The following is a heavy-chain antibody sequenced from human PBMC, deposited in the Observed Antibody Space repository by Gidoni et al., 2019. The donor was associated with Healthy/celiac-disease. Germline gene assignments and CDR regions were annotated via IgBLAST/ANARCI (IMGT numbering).Heavy chain of an antibody. V-gene: IGHV3-23*01. CDR1: GFTFSSYA. D-gene: IGHD3-3*01. CDR3: AKDLSRHRITIFGVVISDAFDI. J-gene: IGHJ3*02. CDR2: ISGSGGST. Sequence: AASGFTFSSYAMSWVRQAPGKGLEWVSAISGSGGSTYYADSVKGRFTISRDNSKNTLYLQMNSLRAEDTAVYYCAKDLSRHRITIFGVVISDAFDIWGQGTMVTVSS.